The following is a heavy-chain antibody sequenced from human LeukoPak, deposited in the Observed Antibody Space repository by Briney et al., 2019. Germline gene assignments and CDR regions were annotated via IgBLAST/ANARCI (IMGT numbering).Heavy chain of an antibody. CDR1: GFIFSDYA. CDR3: ARSGRGYEDAFDI. V-gene: IGHV3-64*01. Sequence: QPGGSLRLSCAASGFIFSDYAMHWVRQAPGKGLEYVSAITGDGGSTYYATSVKGRFTISRDNSKNTLYLQMNSLRAEDTAVYYCARSGRGYEDAFDIWGQGTMVIVSS. J-gene: IGHJ3*02. D-gene: IGHD5-12*01. CDR2: ITGDGGST.